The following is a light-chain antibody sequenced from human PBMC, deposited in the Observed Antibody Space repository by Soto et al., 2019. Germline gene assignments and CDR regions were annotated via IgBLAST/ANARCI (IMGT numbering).Light chain of an antibody. Sequence: DIQMIQSPSALSASVGDRVTITCRASQSISSYLNWNQQKPGKAPKLLIYAASSFQSGVPSRVSGSGSGTYFTLTISSLQPEDFATYYGEQSYSTPRTFGQGTKLEI. CDR1: QSISSY. CDR2: AAS. V-gene: IGKV1-39*01. J-gene: IGKJ2*02. CDR3: EQSYSTPRT.